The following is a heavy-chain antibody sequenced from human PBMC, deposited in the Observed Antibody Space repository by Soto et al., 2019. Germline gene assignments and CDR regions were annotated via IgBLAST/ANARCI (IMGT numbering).Heavy chain of an antibody. CDR3: VSAKETPDYYGSGSYDY. CDR1: GGTFSSYT. D-gene: IGHD3-10*01. J-gene: IGHJ4*02. V-gene: IGHV1-69*02. Sequence: QVQLVQSGAEVKKPGSSVKVSCKASGGTFSSYTISWVRQAPGQGLEWMGRIIPILGIANYAQKFQGRVTITADKSTSTAYMELSSLRSEDTAVYYCVSAKETPDYYGSGSYDYWGQGTLVTVSS. CDR2: IIPILGIA.